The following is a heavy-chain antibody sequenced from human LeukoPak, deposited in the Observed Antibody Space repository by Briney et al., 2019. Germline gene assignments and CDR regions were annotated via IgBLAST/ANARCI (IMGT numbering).Heavy chain of an antibody. Sequence: GGSLRLSCAASGFTVSSNYMSWVRQAPGKGLEWVSVIYSGGSTYYADSVKGRFTISGDNSKNTLYLQMNSLRAEDTAVYYCARDLRYFDWLLSHYYYYYGMDVWGQGTTVTVPS. CDR2: IYSGGST. CDR1: GFTVSSNY. CDR3: ARDLRYFDWLLSHYYYYYGMDV. V-gene: IGHV3-66*01. D-gene: IGHD3-9*01. J-gene: IGHJ6*02.